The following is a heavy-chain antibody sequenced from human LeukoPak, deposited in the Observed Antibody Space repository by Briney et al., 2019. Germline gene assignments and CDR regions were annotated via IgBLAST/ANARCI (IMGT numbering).Heavy chain of an antibody. CDR2: ISAYNGNT. J-gene: IGHJ5*02. Sequence: ASVKVSCKASGYTFTSYGISWVRQAPGQGLEWMGWISAYNGNTNYAQKLQGRVTMTTDTSTSTAYMELKSLRSDDTAVYYCARMPQWEPLYWFDPWGQGTLVTVSS. CDR3: ARMPQWEPLYWFDP. D-gene: IGHD1-26*01. CDR1: GYTFTSYG. V-gene: IGHV1-18*01.